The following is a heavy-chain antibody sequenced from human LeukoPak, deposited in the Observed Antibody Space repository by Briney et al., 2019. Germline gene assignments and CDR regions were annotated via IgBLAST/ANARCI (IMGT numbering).Heavy chain of an antibody. CDR1: GYTFTGYY. Sequence: GASVKVSCKASGYTFTGYYIHWVRQAPGQGLEWMGIINPSGGSTTYAQEFQGRVTTTRDTSTSTVYMELSSLRSEDTAVYYCARGGKGNADGYNQALDYWGQGTLVTVSS. D-gene: IGHD5-24*01. J-gene: IGHJ4*02. V-gene: IGHV1-46*01. CDR2: INPSGGST. CDR3: ARGGKGNADGYNQALDY.